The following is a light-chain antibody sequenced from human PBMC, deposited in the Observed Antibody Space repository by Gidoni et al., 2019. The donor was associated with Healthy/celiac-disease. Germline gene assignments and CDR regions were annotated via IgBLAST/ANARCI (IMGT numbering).Light chain of an antibody. CDR2: AAS. CDR1: QGISSY. Sequence: AIRMTQHPSSFSASTGDRVTITCRASQGISSYLAWYQQKPGKAPKLLIYAASTLQSGVPSRFSGSGSGTDFTLTISCLQSEDFATYYCQQYYSYPQTFGQGTKLEIK. V-gene: IGKV1-8*01. CDR3: QQYYSYPQT. J-gene: IGKJ2*01.